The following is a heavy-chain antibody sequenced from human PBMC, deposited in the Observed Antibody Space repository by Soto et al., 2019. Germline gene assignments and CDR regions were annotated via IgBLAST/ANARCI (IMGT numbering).Heavy chain of an antibody. CDR1: GYTFTSYS. J-gene: IGHJ5*02. D-gene: IGHD5-18*01. V-gene: IGHV1-18*04. CDR2: ISAYNGNT. CDR3: ARVSVDTAMGIPRNWFDP. Sequence: QVQLVQSGAEVKKPGASVKVSCKASGYTFTSYSISWVRQAPGQGLEWMGWISAYNGNTNYAQKLQGRVTMTTDTSTSTAYMELRSLRSDDTAVYYCARVSVDTAMGIPRNWFDPWGQGTLVTVSS.